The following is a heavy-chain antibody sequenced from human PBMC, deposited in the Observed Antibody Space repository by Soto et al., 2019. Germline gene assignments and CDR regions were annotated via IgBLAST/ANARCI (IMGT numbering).Heavy chain of an antibody. V-gene: IGHV1-8*01. CDR3: ARGITIFGVVPG. J-gene: IGHJ4*02. Sequence: QVQLVQSGAEVKKPGASVKVSCKASGYTFTSYDINWVRQATGQGLEWMGWMNPNSGNTGYAQKFQGRVTMTRNTSISTPYMELSSLRSEDTAVYDCARGITIFGVVPGWGQGTLVTVSS. D-gene: IGHD3-3*01. CDR1: GYTFTSYD. CDR2: MNPNSGNT.